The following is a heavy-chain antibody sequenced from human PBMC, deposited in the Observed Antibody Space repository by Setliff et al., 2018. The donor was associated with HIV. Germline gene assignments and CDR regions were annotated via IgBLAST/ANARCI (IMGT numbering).Heavy chain of an antibody. CDR2: IIPIFGTA. CDR3: ARVPTYYDILTGYYLDP. J-gene: IGHJ5*02. CDR1: GGTFSSYA. V-gene: IGHV1-69*05. Sequence: SVKVSCKASGGTFSSYAISWVRQAPGQGLEWMGGIIPIFGTANYAQKFQGRVTITTDESTSTAYMELSSLRSEDTAVYYCARVPTYYDILTGYYLDPWGQGTLGTVS. D-gene: IGHD3-9*01.